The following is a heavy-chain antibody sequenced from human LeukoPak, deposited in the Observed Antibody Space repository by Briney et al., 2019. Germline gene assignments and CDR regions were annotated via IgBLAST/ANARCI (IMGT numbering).Heavy chain of an antibody. J-gene: IGHJ6*03. Sequence: SVKVSCKASGGTFSSYAISWVRQAPGQGLEWMGGIIPIFGTANYAQKFQGRVTITADKSTSTAYMELSSLRSEDTAVYYCASLVDTIDYYYYYMDVWGKGTTVTVSS. V-gene: IGHV1-69*06. CDR1: GGTFSSYA. D-gene: IGHD5-12*01. CDR3: ASLVDTIDYYYYYMDV. CDR2: IIPIFGTA.